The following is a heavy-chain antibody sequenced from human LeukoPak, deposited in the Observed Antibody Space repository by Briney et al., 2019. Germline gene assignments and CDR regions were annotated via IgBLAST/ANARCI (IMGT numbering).Heavy chain of an antibody. Sequence: SETLSLTCIVSGGSISNSSYYWGWIRQPPGKGLEWIGSIYYSGSAYYNPSLKSRVTISVDTSKNQFSLKLTSVTAADTAVYYCARHWVVTPNYWGQGTLVTVSS. D-gene: IGHD4-23*01. CDR3: ARHWVVTPNY. J-gene: IGHJ4*02. V-gene: IGHV4-39*01. CDR2: IYYSGSA. CDR1: GGSISNSSYY.